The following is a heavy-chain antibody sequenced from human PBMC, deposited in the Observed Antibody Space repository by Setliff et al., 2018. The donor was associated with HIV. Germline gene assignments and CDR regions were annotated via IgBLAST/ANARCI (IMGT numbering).Heavy chain of an antibody. CDR3: RVWILRDTSDI. J-gene: IGHJ3*02. D-gene: IGHD1-1*01. CDR1: GGSFSGYY. V-gene: IGHV4-34*01. CDR2: INHSGST. Sequence: SETLSLTCAVYGGSFSGYYWSWIRQPPGQGLEWIGDINHSGSTNYNPSLKSRVTMSLDTSKNQFSLKLLSVTAADTAVYYCRVWILRDTSDIWGQGTVVTVSS.